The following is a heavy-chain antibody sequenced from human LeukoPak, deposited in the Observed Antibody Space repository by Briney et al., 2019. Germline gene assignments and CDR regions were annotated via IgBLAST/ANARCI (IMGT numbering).Heavy chain of an antibody. CDR3: ASHYCSSTSCYADYGMDV. CDR1: GYTFSSYG. D-gene: IGHD2-2*01. CDR2: ISAYHGNT. Sequence: ASVKVSCKASGYTFSSYGISRVRQAPGQGLEWMGWISAYHGNTNYAQKLQGRVTMTTDTSTSTAYMELRSLRSDDTAVYYCASHYCSSTSCYADYGMDVWGKGTTVTVSS. J-gene: IGHJ6*04. V-gene: IGHV1-18*04.